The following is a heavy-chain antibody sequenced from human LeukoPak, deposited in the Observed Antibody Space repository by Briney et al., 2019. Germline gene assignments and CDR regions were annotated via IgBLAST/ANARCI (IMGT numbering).Heavy chain of an antibody. CDR3: AGVRDGYNALYYFDY. Sequence: ASVKVSCKASGYTFTGYYMQWVRQAPGQGLEWMGWINPNSGGTNYAQKFQGRVTMTRDTSISTAYMELSRLRSDGTAVYYCAGVRDGYNALYYFDYWGQGTLVTVSS. CDR1: GYTFTGYY. D-gene: IGHD5-12*01. V-gene: IGHV1-2*02. CDR2: INPNSGGT. J-gene: IGHJ4*02.